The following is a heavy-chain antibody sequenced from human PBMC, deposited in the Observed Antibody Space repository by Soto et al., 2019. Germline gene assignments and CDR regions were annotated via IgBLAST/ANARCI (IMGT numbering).Heavy chain of an antibody. CDR1: GYTFTSYY. CDR3: ARGDPVDYGSIDY. J-gene: IGHJ4*02. CDR2: INPSGGST. Sequence: QVQLVQSGAEVKKPGASVKDSCKTYGYTFTSYYIYWVRQAPGQGLEWLGIINPSGGSTNYAQSFQGRENMTRDTSTSTVYMELSSLRSEDTAEYYCARGDPVDYGSIDYWGQGTLVTASS. D-gene: IGHD4-17*01. V-gene: IGHV1-46*01.